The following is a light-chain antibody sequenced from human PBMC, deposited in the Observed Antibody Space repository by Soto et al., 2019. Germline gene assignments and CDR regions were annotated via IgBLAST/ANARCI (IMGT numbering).Light chain of an antibody. CDR2: DVS. CDR3: SSYTSSSTRV. J-gene: IGLJ1*01. Sequence: QSVLTQPASVSGSPGQSITISCTGTSSDVGGYNYVSWYQQHPVKAPKLMIYDVSNRPSGVSNRFSGSKSGNTASLTISGLQAEYEADYYCSSYTSSSTRVFGTGTKLTVL. V-gene: IGLV2-14*01. CDR1: SSDVGGYNY.